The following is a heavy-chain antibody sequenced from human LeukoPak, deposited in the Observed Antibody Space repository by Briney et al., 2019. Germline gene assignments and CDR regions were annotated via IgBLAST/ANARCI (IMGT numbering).Heavy chain of an antibody. CDR1: GGSLSSSY. D-gene: IGHD2/OR15-2a*01. CDR3: ARGNSRYNWFDP. CDR2: ISNSGST. V-gene: IGHV4-59*01. Sequence: SETLSLTCAVSGGSLSSSYWSWIRQPPGKGLEWIGYISNSGSTSYNASLKSRVTISADTSKKQFSLKLSSVTAADTAVYYCARGNSRYNWFDPWGQGTLVTVSS. J-gene: IGHJ5*02.